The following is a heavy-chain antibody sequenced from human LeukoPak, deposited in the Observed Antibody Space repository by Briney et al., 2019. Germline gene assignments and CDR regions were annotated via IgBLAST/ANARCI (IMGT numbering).Heavy chain of an antibody. V-gene: IGHV3-21*01. J-gene: IGHJ6*03. CDR2: ISTSSSYI. CDR3: GRDRGNQRGYYYYNMAV. Sequence: PGGSLRLSCAASGFTFSSYEMNWVRQAPGKGLEWVSSISTSSSYIYYADSVRGRFTISRDNAKNSLYLQMNSLRAEDTAVYYWGRDRGNQRGYYYYNMAVGGKGPRATVS. CDR1: GFTFSSYE. D-gene: IGHD1-14*01.